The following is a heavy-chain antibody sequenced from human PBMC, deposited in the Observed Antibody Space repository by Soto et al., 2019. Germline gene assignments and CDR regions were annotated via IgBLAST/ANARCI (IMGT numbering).Heavy chain of an antibody. D-gene: IGHD2-8*02. CDR1: GYSFTGYY. J-gene: IGHJ4*02. Sequence: HAHLVQSGAEVKRPGASLKVSCKASGYSFTGYYIHWVRQAPGQGLEWRGWINPDSGATNYAQNFQGRVTLTSDTSIRTASMDLTSLTSDDTAVYYCARGDYGTGGYPFPYFDYWGQGTLVIVSS. CDR2: INPDSGAT. CDR3: ARGDYGTGGYPFPYFDY. V-gene: IGHV1-2*02.